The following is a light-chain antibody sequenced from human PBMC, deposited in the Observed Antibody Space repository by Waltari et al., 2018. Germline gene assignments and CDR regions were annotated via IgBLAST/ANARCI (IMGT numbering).Light chain of an antibody. CDR2: DAS. V-gene: IGKV3-20*01. CDR1: QSVNSNY. J-gene: IGKJ4*01. CDR3: QQYGSAPLT. Sequence: EIVLTQSPGTLSVSPGERVTLSCRASQSVNSNYVAWYQQRPGQAPRFLIYDASIRATDVADRFSGSGSGTSFTLTISRLEAEDVAVYHCQQYGSAPLTFGGGSKVEI.